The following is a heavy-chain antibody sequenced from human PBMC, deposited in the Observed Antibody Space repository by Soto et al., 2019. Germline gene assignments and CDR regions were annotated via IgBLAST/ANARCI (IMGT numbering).Heavy chain of an antibody. CDR1: GGTFSSYA. Sequence: ASVKVSCKASGGTFSSYAISWVRQAPGQGLEWMGWIIPIFGTANYAQRLQGRVTMTTDTSTSTAYMELRSLRSDDMAVYYCARDTYGLFDSWGQGTLVTVS. D-gene: IGHD3-10*01. CDR2: IIPIFGTA. V-gene: IGHV1-69*05. J-gene: IGHJ4*02. CDR3: ARDTYGLFDS.